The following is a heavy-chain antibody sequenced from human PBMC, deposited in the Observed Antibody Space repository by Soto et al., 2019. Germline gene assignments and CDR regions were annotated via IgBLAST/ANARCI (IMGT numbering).Heavy chain of an antibody. V-gene: IGHV3-23*01. CDR3: AKSDHYDFWSGYYSEFLGY. CDR1: GFTFSSYA. Sequence: GGSLRLSCAASGFTFSSYAMSWVRQAPGKGLEWVSAISGSGGSTYYADSVKGRFTISRDNSKNTLYLQMNSLRAEDTAVYYCAKSDHYDFWSGYYSEFLGYWGQGTLVTVSS. D-gene: IGHD3-3*01. CDR2: ISGSGGST. J-gene: IGHJ4*02.